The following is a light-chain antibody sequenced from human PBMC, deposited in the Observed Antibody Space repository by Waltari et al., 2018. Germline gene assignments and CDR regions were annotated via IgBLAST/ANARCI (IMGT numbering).Light chain of an antibody. CDR1: GSNIGAGYD. V-gene: IGLV1-40*01. Sequence: QSVLTPPPSVSGAPGQRVTISCPGSGSNIGAGYDVHWYQQLPRAAPKPLIYGSTSRPLGVPARFFGSTSGTSASLAITGLQAEDEADYYCQSYDTSLSVVFGGGTKLTVL. CDR2: GST. J-gene: IGLJ3*02. CDR3: QSYDTSLSVV.